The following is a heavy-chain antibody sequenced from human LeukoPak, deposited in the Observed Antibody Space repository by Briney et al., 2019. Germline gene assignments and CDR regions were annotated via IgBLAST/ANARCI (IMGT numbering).Heavy chain of an antibody. V-gene: IGHV1-69*06. CDR2: IIPIFGTA. D-gene: IGHD3-22*01. CDR3: ARENGYYDSSGWFDP. CDR1: GGTFSSYA. Sequence: SVKVSCKASGGTFSSYAISWVRQAPGQGLEWMGGIIPIFGTANYAQKFQGRVTITADKSTSTAYMELSSLRSEDTAVYYCARENGYYDSSGWFDPWGQGTLVTVSS. J-gene: IGHJ5*02.